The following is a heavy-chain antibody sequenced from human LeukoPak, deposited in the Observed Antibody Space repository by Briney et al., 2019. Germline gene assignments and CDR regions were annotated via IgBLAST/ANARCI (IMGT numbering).Heavy chain of an antibody. Sequence: SVKVSCKASGGTVSSYAISWGRQAPGQGREWMGGIIPIFGTANYAQKFQGRVTITADKSTSTAYMELSSLRSEDTAVYYCARRYCSSTSCYAGIGLPFDYWGQGTLVTVSS. CDR2: IIPIFGTA. D-gene: IGHD2-2*01. CDR1: GGTVSSYA. CDR3: ARRYCSSTSCYAGIGLPFDY. V-gene: IGHV1-69*06. J-gene: IGHJ4*02.